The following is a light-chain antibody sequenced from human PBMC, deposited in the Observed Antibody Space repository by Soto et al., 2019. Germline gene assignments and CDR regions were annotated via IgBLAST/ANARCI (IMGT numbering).Light chain of an antibody. J-gene: IGLJ1*01. CDR1: NSDIGTLNS. CDR3: SSYTSSRTYV. Sequence: QSALTQPASVSASPGQSITISCTETNSDIGTLNSVSWYQQFPGKAPKLMTFGVSVRPSGVSTRFSGSKFGNTAFLYISGLHAEDEADYYCSSYTSSRTYVFGSGTKVTVL. CDR2: GVS. V-gene: IGLV2-14*01.